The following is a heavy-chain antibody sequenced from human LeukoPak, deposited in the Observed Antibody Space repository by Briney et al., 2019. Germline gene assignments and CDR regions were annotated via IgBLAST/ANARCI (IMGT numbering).Heavy chain of an antibody. Sequence: PGGSLRLSRAASGFTFSSYSMNWVRQAPGKRLEWVSSISSSSSYIYYADSVKGRFTISRDNAKNSLYLQMNSLRAEDTAVYHCARDPKYSSTDYWGQGPLVTVSS. D-gene: IGHD6-13*01. CDR2: ISSSSSYI. J-gene: IGHJ4*02. V-gene: IGHV3-21*01. CDR3: ARDPKYSSTDY. CDR1: GFTFSSYS.